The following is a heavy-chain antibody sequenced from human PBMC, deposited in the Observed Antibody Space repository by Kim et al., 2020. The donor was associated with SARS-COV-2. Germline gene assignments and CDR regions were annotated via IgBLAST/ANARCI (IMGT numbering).Heavy chain of an antibody. CDR2: ISWDGGST. CDR1: GFTFDDYT. D-gene: IGHD1-26*01. CDR3: AKDQSGSSGHYGMDV. Sequence: GGSLRLSCAASGFTFDDYTMHWVRQAPGKGLEWGSLISWDGGSTYYADSVKGRFTISRDNSKNSLYLQMNSLRTEDTALYYCAKDQSGSSGHYGMDVWGQGTTVTVSS. V-gene: IGHV3-43*01. J-gene: IGHJ6*02.